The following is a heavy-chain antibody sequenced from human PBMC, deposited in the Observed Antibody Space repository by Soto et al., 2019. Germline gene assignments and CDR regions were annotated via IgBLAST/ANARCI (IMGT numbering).Heavy chain of an antibody. Sequence: PSETLSLTCAVYGGSFSGYYWSWVRQPPGKGLEWIGEINHSGSTNYNPSLKSRVTISVDTSKNQFSLKLSSVTAADTAVYYCARGGSCSGGSCPQVEYDYWGKGTLVTVAS. V-gene: IGHV4-34*01. J-gene: IGHJ4*02. CDR2: INHSGST. D-gene: IGHD2-15*01. CDR3: ARGGSCSGGSCPQVEYDY. CDR1: GGSFSGYY.